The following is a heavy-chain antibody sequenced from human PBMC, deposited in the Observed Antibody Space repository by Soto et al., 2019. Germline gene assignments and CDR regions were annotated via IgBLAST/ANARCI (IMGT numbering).Heavy chain of an antibody. V-gene: IGHV3-23*01. J-gene: IGHJ4*01. CDR2: ITGNGGST. CDR3: AKLPLVYCNRGTCYRYFAY. CDR1: GFTFSNYA. Sequence: EVQLLDSGGGLAQPGGSLRLSCAASGFTFSNYAMTWVRQAPGKGLEWVSIITGNGGSTYYADSVKGRFTISRDNSQNTLYLQMNSLRVEDTAVYYCAKLPLVYCNRGTCYRYFAYWGHGTLVTVSS. D-gene: IGHD2-15*01.